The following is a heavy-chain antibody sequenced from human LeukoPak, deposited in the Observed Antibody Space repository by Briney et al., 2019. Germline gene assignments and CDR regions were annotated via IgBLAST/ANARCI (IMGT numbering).Heavy chain of an antibody. D-gene: IGHD1-26*01. CDR2: ISGSGGST. CDR3: ARDKVVGATHFDY. Sequence: GGSLRLSCAASGFTFSSYAMSWVRQAPGKGLEWVSVISGSGGSTSYADSVKGRFTISRDNAKNSLSLQMNSLRAEDTAVYYCARDKVVGATHFDYWGQGTLVTVSS. J-gene: IGHJ4*02. CDR1: GFTFSSYA. V-gene: IGHV3-23*01.